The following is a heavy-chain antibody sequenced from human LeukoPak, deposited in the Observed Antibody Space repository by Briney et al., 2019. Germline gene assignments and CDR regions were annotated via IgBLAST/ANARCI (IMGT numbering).Heavy chain of an antibody. V-gene: IGHV3-53*01. J-gene: IGHJ6*02. Sequence: GGSLRLSCAASGFIVSNHYMNWVRQAPGKGLEWVSVIYRGGTTYYTDSVKGRFTISRDNPENTLYLQMNRLRAEDTAVYFCARNDGSGPYYYYGMDVWGQGTTVTVSS. CDR1: GFIVSNHY. CDR3: ARNDGSGPYYYYGMDV. CDR2: IYRGGTT. D-gene: IGHD3-10*01.